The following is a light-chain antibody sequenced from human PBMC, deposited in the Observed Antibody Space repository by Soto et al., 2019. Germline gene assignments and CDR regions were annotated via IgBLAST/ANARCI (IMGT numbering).Light chain of an antibody. J-gene: IGKJ3*01. Sequence: IQMTQSPSSLSASVCDRVTITCRASQSIGIYVNWYQQEPGKAPKLLIYAASTLQSGVPLRFSGSGSGTDFTLTIGSLQPEDFATYFCQQSYSTPFTFGPGTKVAIK. CDR1: QSIGIY. V-gene: IGKV1-39*01. CDR3: QQSYSTPFT. CDR2: AAS.